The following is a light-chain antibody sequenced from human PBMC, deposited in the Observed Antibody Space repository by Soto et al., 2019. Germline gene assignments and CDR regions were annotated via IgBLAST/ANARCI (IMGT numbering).Light chain of an antibody. J-gene: IGKJ4*02. Sequence: QMTQCTSSVSATVGVRVTIVCRASQEISSRLAWYHQKPGKAAKLLMYAASSFLSGVPPRSSGSGCRPDYPLTSSSLQPEDVVTHYWRQPNSFPLTFGGGTKVDIK. CDR2: AAS. V-gene: IGKV1-12*01. CDR1: QEISSR. CDR3: RQPNSFPLT.